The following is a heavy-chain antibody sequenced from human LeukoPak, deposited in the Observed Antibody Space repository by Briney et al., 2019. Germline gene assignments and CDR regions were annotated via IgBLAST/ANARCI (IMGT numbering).Heavy chain of an antibody. J-gene: IGHJ4*02. CDR2: ISPSGGST. CDR3: ANRPAVGRFDY. CDR1: GLTFSNSV. D-gene: IGHD6-13*01. V-gene: IGHV3-23*01. Sequence: GGSLRLSCAASGLTFSNSVMSLVRQAPGEGLEWVSSISPSGGSTYYADSVKGRFTISRDNSKNTLYLQMSSLTVEDTAVYYCANRPAVGRFDYWGQGTLVTVSS.